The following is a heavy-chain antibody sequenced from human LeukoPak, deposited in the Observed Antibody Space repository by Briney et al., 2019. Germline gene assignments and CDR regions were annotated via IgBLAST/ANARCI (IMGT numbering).Heavy chain of an antibody. CDR1: GYTLTELS. CDR2: FDPEDGET. J-gene: IGHJ4*02. D-gene: IGHD3-22*01. V-gene: IGHV1-24*01. Sequence: GASVKVSCKVSGYTLTELSMHWVRQAPGKGLEWMGGFDPEDGETIYAQKFQGRVTMTEDTSTDTAYMELSRLRSDDTAVYYCARGGITMIVADFDYWGQGTLVTVSS. CDR3: ARGGITMIVADFDY.